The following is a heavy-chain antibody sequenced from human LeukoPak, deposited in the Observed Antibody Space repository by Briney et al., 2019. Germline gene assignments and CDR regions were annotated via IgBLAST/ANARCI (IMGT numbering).Heavy chain of an antibody. CDR1: GLIFSRYW. J-gene: IGHJ4*02. CDR2: IITDGRST. Sequence: SGGSLRLSCAASGLIFSRYWMHWVRQAPGEGPVGVSRIITDGRSTTYTDSVKGRFTISRDNAKNTLYLQLNSLRADDTAVYYCAREGRYYDSTGYESYYFDFWGQGTLVTVSS. CDR3: AREGRYYDSTGYESYYFDF. D-gene: IGHD3-22*01. V-gene: IGHV3-74*01.